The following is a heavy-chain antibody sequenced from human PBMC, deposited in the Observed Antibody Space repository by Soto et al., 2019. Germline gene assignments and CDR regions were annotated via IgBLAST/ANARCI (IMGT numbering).Heavy chain of an antibody. CDR3: AKAYFDLRYDAFDI. D-gene: IGHD3-9*01. CDR1: GFTFSSYA. Sequence: EVQLLESGEGLIKPGGSLRLSCAASGFTFSSYAMSWVRQAPGKGLEWVSAISGSGGCTYYADSVKGRFTISRDNSKNTLYLQMNSLRAEDMAVYYCAKAYFDLRYDAFDIWGQGTMVTVSS. J-gene: IGHJ3*02. V-gene: IGHV3-23*01. CDR2: ISGSGGCT.